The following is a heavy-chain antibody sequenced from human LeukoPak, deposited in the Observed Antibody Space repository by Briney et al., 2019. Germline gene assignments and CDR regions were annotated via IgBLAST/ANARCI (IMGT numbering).Heavy chain of an antibody. J-gene: IGHJ4*02. V-gene: IGHV3-23*01. CDR2: ISGSGGNT. CDR3: AKSGVRGVILHTFDY. CDR1: GFTFSSYA. Sequence: GGSLRLSCVAPGFTFSSYAMSWVRQAPGKGLEWVSAISGSGGNTYNADSVKGRLTISRDNSKNTLYLQMNTLRAEDTAVYYCAKSGVRGVILHTFDYWGQGTLVTVSS. D-gene: IGHD3-10*01.